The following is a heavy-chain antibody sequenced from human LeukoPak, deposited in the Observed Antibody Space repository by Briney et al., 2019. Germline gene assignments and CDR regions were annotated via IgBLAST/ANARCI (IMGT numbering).Heavy chain of an antibody. CDR2: IYPGYSDA. V-gene: IGHV5-51*01. CDR1: GYKLTNNW. CDR3: VRFALTSSLDH. D-gene: IGHD6-13*01. Sequence: GESLKISCKISGYKLTNNWIGLVRQVPGKGLEWMGLIYPGYSDAKYSPSFQGQVTLAVDASISTAYLQLSGLRASDTAIYYCVRFALTSSLDHWGQGTLVTVSS. J-gene: IGHJ5*02.